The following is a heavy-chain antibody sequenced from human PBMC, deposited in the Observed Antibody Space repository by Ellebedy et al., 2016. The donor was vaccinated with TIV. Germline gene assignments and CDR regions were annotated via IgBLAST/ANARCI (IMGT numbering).Heavy chain of an antibody. J-gene: IGHJ4*02. D-gene: IGHD2-21*01. Sequence: AASVKVSCKASGYSFPSYGISWVRQAPGQGLEWMGWINAYNGNTNYAQKFQGRVTMTRDTSASTVYMELSSLRSEDTAVYYCARGKRTFLWSDYWGQGTLVTVSS. CDR2: INAYNGNT. CDR1: GYSFPSYG. CDR3: ARGKRTFLWSDY. V-gene: IGHV1-18*01.